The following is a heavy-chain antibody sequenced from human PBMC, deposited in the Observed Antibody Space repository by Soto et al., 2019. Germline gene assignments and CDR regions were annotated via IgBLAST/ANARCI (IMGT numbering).Heavy chain of an antibody. V-gene: IGHV1-18*04. J-gene: IGHJ5*02. CDR1: GYTFTSYG. CDR3: ARDLSTGEFDP. CDR2: ISAYNGNT. D-gene: IGHD4-4*01. Sequence: GASVKVSCKASGYTFTSYGISWVRQAPGQGLEWVGWISAYNGNTNYAQKLQGRVTMTTDTSTSTAYMELRSLRSDDTAAYYCARDLSTGEFDPWGQGTLVTVSS.